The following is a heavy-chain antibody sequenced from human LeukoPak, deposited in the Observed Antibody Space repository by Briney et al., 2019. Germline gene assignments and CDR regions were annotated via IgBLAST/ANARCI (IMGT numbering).Heavy chain of an antibody. CDR1: GDSISIYY. V-gene: IGHV4-4*07. CDR2: VYAGGNT. D-gene: IGHD5-18*01. Sequence: SETLSLTCTVSGDSISIYYYSWIRQPAGKGLEWIGRVYAGGNTNYNPSLKSRVAMSLDTSKNQFSLKLSSVTAADTAVYYCASGTYSYGETIPKKYWSQGTLVTVSS. CDR3: ASGTYSYGETIPKKY. J-gene: IGHJ4*02.